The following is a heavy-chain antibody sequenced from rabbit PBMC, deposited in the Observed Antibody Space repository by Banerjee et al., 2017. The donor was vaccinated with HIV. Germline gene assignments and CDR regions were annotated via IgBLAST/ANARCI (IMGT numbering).Heavy chain of an antibody. V-gene: IGHV1S45*01. J-gene: IGHJ4*01. CDR1: GFSFNNNYW. CDR2: ISAGSSGST. CDR3: ARDLAGVIGWNFNL. Sequence: QQQLEESGGGLVKPEGSLTLTCTASGFSFNNNYWMTWVRQAPGKGLEWIACISAGSSGSTYYANWAKGRFTISKTSSTTVTLQMTSLTAADTATYFCARDLAGVIGWNFNLWGPGTLAPS. D-gene: IGHD4-1*01.